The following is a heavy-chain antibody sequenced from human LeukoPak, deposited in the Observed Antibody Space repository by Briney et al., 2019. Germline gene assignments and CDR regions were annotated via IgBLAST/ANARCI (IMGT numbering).Heavy chain of an antibody. V-gene: IGHV3-23*01. CDR3: ATRYYYDSSGRTPGYYFDY. CDR2: ISGSGGGT. Sequence: GGSLRLSCAASGFTFSSYGMSWVRQAPGKGLEWVSGISGSGGGTYYTDSVKGRFTISRDNSKNTLYLQMNSLRAEDTAVYYCATRYYYDSSGRTPGYYFDYWGQGTLVTVSS. D-gene: IGHD3-22*01. CDR1: GFTFSSYG. J-gene: IGHJ4*02.